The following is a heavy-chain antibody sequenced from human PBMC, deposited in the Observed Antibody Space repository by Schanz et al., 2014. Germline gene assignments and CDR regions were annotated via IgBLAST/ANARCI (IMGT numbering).Heavy chain of an antibody. J-gene: IGHJ4*02. Sequence: VQLEQSGAEVKKPGSSVKVSCKASGGTFSSFGINWVRQAPGQGLEWMGRIIPSLGLAKYEQKFQGRVTMTRDTSASTAYMELTSLRSEDTAVHYCARGRGFYDYWGQGTLVTVSS. CDR3: ARGRGFYDY. CDR2: IIPSLGLA. V-gene: IGHV1-69*02. D-gene: IGHD3-10*01. CDR1: GGTFSSFG.